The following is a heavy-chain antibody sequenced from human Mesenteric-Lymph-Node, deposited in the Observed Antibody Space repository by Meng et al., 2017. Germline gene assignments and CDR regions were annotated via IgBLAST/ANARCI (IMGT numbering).Heavy chain of an antibody. CDR2: IYSGGST. D-gene: IGHD5-18*01. J-gene: IGHJ3*02. Sequence: GGFVHGGGALRHSCVPRRVLARRNSTRWGCESPGKGLGWVAVIYSGGSTYYGDSVKGRFTISRDNSKNTVYLQMNSLRAEDTAVYHCARRMSGYYDAFDIWGQGTLVTVSS. CDR1: RVLARRNS. V-gene: IGHV3-53*01. CDR3: ARRMSGYYDAFDI.